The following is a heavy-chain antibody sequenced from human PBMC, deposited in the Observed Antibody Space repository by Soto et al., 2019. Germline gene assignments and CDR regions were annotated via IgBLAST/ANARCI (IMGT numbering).Heavy chain of an antibody. J-gene: IGHJ5*02. CDR2: IYYSGST. V-gene: IGHV4-59*12. Sequence: SETLSLTCTVSGGSISSYYWSWIRQPPGKGLEWIGYIYYSGSTNYNPSLKSRVTISVDTSKNQFSLKLSSVTAADTAVYYCARGAWYYDFWSGRNWFDPWGQGTLVTVSS. D-gene: IGHD3-3*01. CDR1: GGSISSYY. CDR3: ARGAWYYDFWSGRNWFDP.